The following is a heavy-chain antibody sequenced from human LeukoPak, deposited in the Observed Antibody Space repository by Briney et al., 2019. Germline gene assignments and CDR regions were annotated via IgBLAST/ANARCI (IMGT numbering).Heavy chain of an antibody. D-gene: IGHD2-15*01. CDR1: GGSISSYY. Sequence: PSETLSLTCTVSGGSISSYYWSWIRQPPGKGLEWIGYIYYSGSTNYNPSLKSRVTISVDTSKNQFSLKLSSVTAADTAVYYRARALGYCSGGSCYSNWFDPWGQGTLVTVSS. CDR2: IYYSGST. J-gene: IGHJ5*02. CDR3: ARALGYCSGGSCYSNWFDP. V-gene: IGHV4-59*01.